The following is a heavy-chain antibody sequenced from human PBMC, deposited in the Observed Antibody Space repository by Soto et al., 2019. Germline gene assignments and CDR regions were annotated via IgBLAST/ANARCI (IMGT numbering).Heavy chain of an antibody. CDR3: ARQHYGSAPSMDV. CDR1: GFTSSSYS. J-gene: IGHJ6*04. V-gene: IGHV3-21*01. Sequence: SGGSLRLSCAASGFTSSSYSMNWVRQAPGKGLEWVSYISSSSSYIYYEDSLKGRFTTSRDNAKNSLYLQMNSLRAEDTAVYYCARQHYGSAPSMDVWGKGTTVTVSS. CDR2: ISSSSSYI. D-gene: IGHD3-10*01.